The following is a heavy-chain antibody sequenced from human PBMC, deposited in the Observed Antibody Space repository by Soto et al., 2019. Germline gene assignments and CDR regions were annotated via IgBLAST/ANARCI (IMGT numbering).Heavy chain of an antibody. D-gene: IGHD6-19*01. CDR1: GYSFTSYW. Sequence: PGESLKISCKGSGYSFTSYWISWVRQMPGKGLEWMGRIDPGDSYTNYSPSFQGHVTISADKSISTAYLQWSSLKASDTAMYYCARGTKAVAGEDYWGQGTLVTVSS. V-gene: IGHV5-10-1*01. CDR3: ARGTKAVAGEDY. CDR2: IDPGDSYT. J-gene: IGHJ4*02.